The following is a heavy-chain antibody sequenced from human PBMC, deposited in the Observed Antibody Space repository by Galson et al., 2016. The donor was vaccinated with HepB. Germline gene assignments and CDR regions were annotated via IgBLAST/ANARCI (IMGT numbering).Heavy chain of an antibody. CDR2: IKQDGSEK. J-gene: IGHJ4*02. V-gene: IGHV3-7*03. Sequence: SLRLSCAASGFTFSSYWMSWVRQGPGKGLEWVANIKQDGSEKNYVDSVKGRFTISRDNAKNSLYLQMDSLRAEDTAVYFCARRGEAFDYWGQGTLVTVSS. D-gene: IGHD3-16*01. CDR1: GFTFSSYW. CDR3: ARRGEAFDY.